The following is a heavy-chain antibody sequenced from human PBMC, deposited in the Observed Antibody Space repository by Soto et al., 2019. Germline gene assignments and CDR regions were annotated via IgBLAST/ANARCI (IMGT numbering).Heavy chain of an antibody. V-gene: IGHV3-23*01. J-gene: IGHJ4*02. CDR1: GFTFSSYA. D-gene: IGHD7-27*01. CDR2: ISGSGGST. CDR3: AIATKTGDRFLYYFDY. Sequence: GGSLRLSCAASGFTFSSYAMSWVRQAPGKGLEWVSAISGSGGSTYYADSVKGRFTISRDNSKNTLYLQMNSLRAADTAVYYCAIATKTGDRFLYYFDYWGQGTLVTVSS.